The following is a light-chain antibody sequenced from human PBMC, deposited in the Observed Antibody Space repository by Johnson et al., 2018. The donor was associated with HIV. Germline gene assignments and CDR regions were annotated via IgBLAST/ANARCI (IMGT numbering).Light chain of an antibody. CDR2: DNN. V-gene: IGLV1-51*01. Sequence: QSVLTQPPSVSAAPGQKVTISCSGSSSNIGNNYVSWYQQLPGTAPKLLIYDNNKRPSGIPDRFSGSKSGTSATLGITGLQTGDEADYYCGTWDSSLSAVFGTGTTITV. CDR1: SSNIGNNY. J-gene: IGLJ1*01. CDR3: GTWDSSLSAV.